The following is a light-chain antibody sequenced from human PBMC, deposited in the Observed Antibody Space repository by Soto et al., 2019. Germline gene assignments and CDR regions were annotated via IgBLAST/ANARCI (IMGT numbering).Light chain of an antibody. CDR3: QQYYNYPPFT. V-gene: IGKV1-8*01. Sequence: AIRMTQSPSSLSASTGDRVTITCRASQGISTYLAWYQQKPGKAPKLLMYAASTLQSGVPSRFSGSGSGTDVTLTINCLQSEDFATYYCQQYYNYPPFTFGPGTKVDIK. CDR1: QGISTY. J-gene: IGKJ3*01. CDR2: AAS.